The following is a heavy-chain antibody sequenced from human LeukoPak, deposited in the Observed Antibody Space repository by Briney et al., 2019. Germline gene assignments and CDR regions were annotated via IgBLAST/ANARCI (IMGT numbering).Heavy chain of an antibody. CDR1: GYTFASYY. Sequence: GASVKVPCKASGYTFASYYMHWVRQAPGQGLEWMGIVNPSGGSTSYAQKFQGRVTMTRDTSTSTVYMELSSLRSKDTAVYYCARAVGANYYDSSGYFDYWGQGTLVTVSS. J-gene: IGHJ4*02. D-gene: IGHD3-22*01. CDR3: ARAVGANYYDSSGYFDY. CDR2: VNPSGGST. V-gene: IGHV1-46*01.